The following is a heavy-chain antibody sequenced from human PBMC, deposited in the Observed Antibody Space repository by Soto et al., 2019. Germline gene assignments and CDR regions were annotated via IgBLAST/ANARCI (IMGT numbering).Heavy chain of an antibody. CDR1: GGSISSYY. J-gene: IGHJ3*01. Sequence: PSETLSLTCTVSGGSISSYYWSWNRQPPGKGLEWIGYIYHSGSTYYNPSLKSRVTISVDRSKNQFSLKLSSVTAADTAMYYCARHHYSGSALDSFDLWGQGTMVTVSS. CDR2: IYHSGST. CDR3: ARHHYSGSALDSFDL. D-gene: IGHD3-10*01. V-gene: IGHV4-59*01.